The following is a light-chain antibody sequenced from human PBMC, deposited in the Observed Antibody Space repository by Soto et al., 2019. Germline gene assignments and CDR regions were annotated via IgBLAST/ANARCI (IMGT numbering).Light chain of an antibody. J-gene: IGKJ2*01. CDR3: QQYNNWPPYT. CDR2: DAS. CDR1: QSVVTY. Sequence: EIVLTQSPSTLSLSPGERATLSCRASQSVVTYLAWFQHKPGQAPRLLIYDASNRVSGIPARFSGGGSGTEFTLTISSLQSEDFAVYYCQQYNNWPPYTFGQGTKVDIK. V-gene: IGKV3-15*01.